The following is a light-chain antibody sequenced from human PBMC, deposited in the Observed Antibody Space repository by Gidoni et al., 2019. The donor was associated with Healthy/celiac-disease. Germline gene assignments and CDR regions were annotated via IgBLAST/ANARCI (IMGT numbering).Light chain of an antibody. CDR2: SNN. J-gene: IGLJ3*02. Sequence: QSVLTQPPAASGTPGQRVTISCSGSSSNIGSNTVNWYQQPPGTAPKLLIYSNNQRPSGVPDRFPGSKSGTSASLAISGLQSEDEADYYCAAWDDSLNCWVFGGGTKLTVL. V-gene: IGLV1-44*01. CDR3: AAWDDSLNCWV. CDR1: SSNIGSNT.